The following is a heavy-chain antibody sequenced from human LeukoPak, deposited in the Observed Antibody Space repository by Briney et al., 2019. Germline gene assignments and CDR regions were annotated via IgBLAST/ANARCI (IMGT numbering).Heavy chain of an antibody. V-gene: IGHV4-34*01. Sequence: SDTLSLTCAVYGQPFSVYHWTWVRQPPEKALEWIGEINHRGVSTYYHSLKSRVTISIDTYSNQYSPTMLSLTAADTAVYYCARTVGRTASVGYWGQGTLVTVSS. CDR2: INHRGVS. CDR1: GQPFSVYH. D-gene: IGHD4-11*01. CDR3: ARTVGRTASVGY. J-gene: IGHJ4*02.